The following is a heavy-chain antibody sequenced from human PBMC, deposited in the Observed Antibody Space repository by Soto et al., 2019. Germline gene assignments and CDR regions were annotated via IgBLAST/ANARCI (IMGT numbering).Heavy chain of an antibody. V-gene: IGHV3-15*01. Sequence: EVQLVESGGGLVKPGGSLRLSCAGSGFTFSNAWMNWVRQAQGKGLEWVGRVKSKTHGGTTDYAAPVKGRFTISRDDSENTVFLQMNSLKSEDTAVYYCATGGYYPDYWGQGTLVTVSS. CDR3: ATGGYYPDY. CDR1: GFTFSNAW. D-gene: IGHD3-10*01. J-gene: IGHJ4*02. CDR2: VKSKTHGGTT.